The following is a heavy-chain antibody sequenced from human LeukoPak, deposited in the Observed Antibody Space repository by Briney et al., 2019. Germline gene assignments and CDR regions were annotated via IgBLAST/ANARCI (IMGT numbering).Heavy chain of an antibody. J-gene: IGHJ4*02. Sequence: PGGSLRLSCAASGFTFSSYAMNWVRQAPGKGLEWVSLIGGSGGITYYADSVKGRFTISRDNSKNTLYLQMNCLRAEDTAVYYCAKGPPGEFDYWGQGTLVTVSS. CDR2: IGGSGGIT. CDR3: AKGPPGEFDY. D-gene: IGHD3-16*01. V-gene: IGHV3-23*01. CDR1: GFTFSSYA.